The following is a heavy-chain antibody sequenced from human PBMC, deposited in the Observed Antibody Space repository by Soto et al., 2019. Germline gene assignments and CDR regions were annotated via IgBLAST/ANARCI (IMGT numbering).Heavy chain of an antibody. V-gene: IGHV3-30-3*01. CDR1: GFTFSSYA. J-gene: IGHJ5*02. CDR3: ARASGGLVIAAFDP. Sequence: QVQLVESGGGVVQPGRSLRLSCAASGFTFSSYAMHWVRQAPGKGLEWVAVISYDGSNKYYADSVKGRFTISRDNSKNTLYLQMNSLRAEDTAVYYCARASGGLVIAAFDPWGQGTLVTVSS. CDR2: ISYDGSNK. D-gene: IGHD3-9*01.